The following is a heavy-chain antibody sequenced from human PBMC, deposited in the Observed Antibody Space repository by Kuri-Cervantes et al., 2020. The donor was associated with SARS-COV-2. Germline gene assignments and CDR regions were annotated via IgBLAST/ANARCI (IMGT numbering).Heavy chain of an antibody. CDR3: ARDEGKGGHCLGH. V-gene: IGHV3-48*03. D-gene: IGHD2-21*01. J-gene: IGHJ4*02. CDR1: GFTFSSYE. Sequence: LSLTCAASGFTFSSYEMNWVRQAPGKGLEWASYISSSGSTIYYADSVKGRFTISRDNAKNSLYLQMNSLRAEDTAVYYCARDEGKGGHCLGHWGQGTLVTVSS. CDR2: ISSSGSTI.